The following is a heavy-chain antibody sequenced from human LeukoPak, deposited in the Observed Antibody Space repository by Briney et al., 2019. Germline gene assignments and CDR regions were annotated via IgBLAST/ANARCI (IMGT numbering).Heavy chain of an antibody. J-gene: IGHJ6*02. D-gene: IGHD3-16*01. CDR2: IIPSLDIT. V-gene: IGHV1-69*04. CDR1: GGSFSTYA. CDR3: ARDGHGWGLGGEGGGGMDV. Sequence: GSSVKVSCKASGGSFSTYAISWVRQAPGQGPEWMGRIIPSLDITSNTQKFQDRVTITADKSGETPYMELRRQRCEDTAVYQCARDGHGWGLGGEGGGGMDVWGQGTTVIVSS.